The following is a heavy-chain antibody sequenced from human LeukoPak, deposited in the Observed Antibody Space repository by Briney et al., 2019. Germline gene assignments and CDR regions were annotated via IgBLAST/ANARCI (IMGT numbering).Heavy chain of an antibody. CDR2: IRSKANSYAT. Sequence: PGGSLRLSCAASGFTFSGSAMHWVRQASGKGLEWVGRIRSKANSYATAYAASVKGRFTVSRDDSKNTAYLQMNSLKTEDTAVYYCTTGGRRVARAFDIWGQGTMVTVSS. V-gene: IGHV3-73*01. CDR1: GFTFSGSA. CDR3: TTGGRRVARAFDI. J-gene: IGHJ3*02.